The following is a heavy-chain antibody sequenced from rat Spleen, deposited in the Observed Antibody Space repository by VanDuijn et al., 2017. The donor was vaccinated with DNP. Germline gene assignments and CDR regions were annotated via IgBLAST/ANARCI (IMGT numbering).Heavy chain of an antibody. D-gene: IGHD1-11*01. V-gene: IGHV4-2*01. CDR3: AKGPNYGGWSDYFDY. J-gene: IGHJ2*01. CDR1: GFNFNDYW. CDR2: INKDSNII. Sequence: EVKLVESGGGLVQPGRSLKLSCAASGFNFNDYWMGWVRQAPGKGLEWTGQINKDSNIIKYSPSLKEKITISRDNAQNTLYLQMSKLGSEDTAIYYCAKGPNYGGWSDYFDYWGQGVMVTVSS.